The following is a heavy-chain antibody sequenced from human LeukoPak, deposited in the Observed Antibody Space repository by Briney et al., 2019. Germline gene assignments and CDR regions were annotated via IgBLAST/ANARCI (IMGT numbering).Heavy chain of an antibody. Sequence: GGSLRLSCAASGFTFSNYWMSWLRQAPGKGLEWVANIKRGGSEKYYVDSVKGRFTISRDNAKNSLYLQMNSLRAEDTAVYYCATQLGAFYYDSSGYLPPYWGQGTLVTVSS. J-gene: IGHJ4*02. V-gene: IGHV3-7*01. CDR2: IKRGGSEK. CDR3: ATQLGAFYYDSSGYLPPY. CDR1: GFTFSNYW. D-gene: IGHD3-22*01.